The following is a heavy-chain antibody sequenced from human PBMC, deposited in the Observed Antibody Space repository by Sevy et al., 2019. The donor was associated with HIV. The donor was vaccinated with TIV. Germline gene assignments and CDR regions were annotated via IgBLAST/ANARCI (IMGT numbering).Heavy chain of an antibody. CDR3: ARDAARVIVPTAGFDY. J-gene: IGHJ4*02. CDR1: GFTFRSFS. Sequence: GGSLRLSCVASGFTFRSFSMHWVRQAPGKGLEWVAAIWYDGRTERYEDSVQGRFTISRDNSKKTLYLQMNSLRDEDTAIYYYARDAARVIVPTAGFDYWGQGTLVTVSS. CDR2: IWYDGRTE. V-gene: IGHV3-33*01. D-gene: IGHD1-1*01.